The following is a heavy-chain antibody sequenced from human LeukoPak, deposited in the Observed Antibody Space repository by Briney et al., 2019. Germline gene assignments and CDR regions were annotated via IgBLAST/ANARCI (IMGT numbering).Heavy chain of an antibody. J-gene: IGHJ4*02. Sequence: PSQTLSLTCTVSGGSISSGSYYWSWIRQPAGKGLEWIGRIYTSGSTNYNPSLKSRVPISVDTSKNQFSLKLSSVTAADTAVYYCARDPPPRLLGLAIWGQGTLVTVSS. V-gene: IGHV4-61*02. D-gene: IGHD2-21*02. CDR1: GGSISSGSYY. CDR2: IYTSGST. CDR3: ARDPPPRLLGLAI.